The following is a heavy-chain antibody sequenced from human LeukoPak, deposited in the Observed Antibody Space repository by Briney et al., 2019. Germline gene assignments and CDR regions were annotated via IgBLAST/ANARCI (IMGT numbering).Heavy chain of an antibody. CDR1: GYTFRRYA. V-gene: IGHV3-23*01. CDR2: ISYSCGRT. J-gene: IGHJ3*02. Sequence: GGSLRLSCAASGYTFRRYAMRGPRQAPAKGLEWVSAISYSCGRTYYADSVKRRFTISRDDSKNTLYLQRNSLRAEDTAVYYCARHSSSWYNAFDIWGQGTMVTVSS. CDR3: ARHSSSWYNAFDI. D-gene: IGHD6-13*01.